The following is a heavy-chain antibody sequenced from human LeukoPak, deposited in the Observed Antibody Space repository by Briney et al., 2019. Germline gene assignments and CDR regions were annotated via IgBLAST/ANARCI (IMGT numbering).Heavy chain of an antibody. CDR3: ARGLYSSGWYIDY. CDR1: GGSFSGYY. CDR2: INHSGST. J-gene: IGHJ4*02. V-gene: IGHV4-34*01. Sequence: PSETLSLTCAVYGGSFSGYYWSWIRQPPGKGLEWIGEINHSGSTNYNPSLKSRVTISVDTSKNQFSLKLSSVTAADTAVYYCARGLYSSGWYIDYWGQGTLVTVSS. D-gene: IGHD6-19*01.